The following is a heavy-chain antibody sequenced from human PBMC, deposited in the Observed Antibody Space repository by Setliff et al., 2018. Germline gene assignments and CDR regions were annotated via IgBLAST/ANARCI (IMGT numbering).Heavy chain of an antibody. D-gene: IGHD3-3*01. Sequence: GASVKVSCKASGYTFTSYDINWVRQATGQGLEWMGWMNPNSGNTGYAQKFQGRVTITRNTSISTANMELSSLRSEDTAVYYCARGGGQIHYDFWSGYFSDPQPNYYYYYMDVWGKGTTVTVSS. CDR3: ARGGGQIHYDFWSGYFSDPQPNYYYYYMDV. V-gene: IGHV1-8*03. J-gene: IGHJ6*03. CDR2: MNPNSGNT. CDR1: GYTFTSYD.